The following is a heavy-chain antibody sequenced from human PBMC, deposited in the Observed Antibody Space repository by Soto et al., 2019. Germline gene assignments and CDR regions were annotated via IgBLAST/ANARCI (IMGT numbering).Heavy chain of an antibody. CDR1: GGSIRSYY. CDR3: ARGCGSGSHSYLEVEY. J-gene: IGHJ4*02. Sequence: SETLSLTCTVSGGSIRSYYWSWIRQPPGKGLEWIGYIYSSGSTNYNPSLKSRVTISLDTSKNQFSLNLNSVTTADTAVFYCARGCGSGSHSYLEVEYWGQG. CDR2: IYSSGST. V-gene: IGHV4-59*01. D-gene: IGHD3-10*01.